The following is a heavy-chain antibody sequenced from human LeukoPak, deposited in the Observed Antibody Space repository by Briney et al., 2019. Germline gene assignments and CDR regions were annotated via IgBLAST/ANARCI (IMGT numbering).Heavy chain of an antibody. CDR3: ARASTVGTRD. V-gene: IGHV3-66*02. D-gene: IGHD4-11*01. J-gene: IGHJ4*02. CDR1: GFTVSSDY. CDR2: IYSGGST. Sequence: GGSLRLSCAASGFTVSSDYMSWVRQAPGKGLEGVSVIYSGGSTYYADSVKGRFTISRDNSKNTLYLQMNSLRAEDTAVYYCARASTVGTRDWGQGTLVTVSS.